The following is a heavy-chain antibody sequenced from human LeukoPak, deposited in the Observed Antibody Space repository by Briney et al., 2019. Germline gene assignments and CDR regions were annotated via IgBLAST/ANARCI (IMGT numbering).Heavy chain of an antibody. J-gene: IGHJ4*02. V-gene: IGHV4-61*02. CDR1: GNSISSGDNY. CDR2: IYTSGST. D-gene: IGHD3-22*01. Sequence: PSQTLSLTCTVSGNSISSGDNYWSWIRQPPGKGLEWIGRIYTSGSTNYNPSLKSRVTISGDTSKNQFSLRLSSVTAADTAVYYCARASYSYDINGWVPFDYWGQGTLVTVSS. CDR3: ARASYSYDINGWVPFDY.